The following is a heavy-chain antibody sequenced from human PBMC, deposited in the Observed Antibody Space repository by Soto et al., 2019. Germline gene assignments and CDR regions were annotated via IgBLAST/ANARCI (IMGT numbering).Heavy chain of an antibody. V-gene: IGHV1-46*01. CDR1: ANTFINNY. Sequence: QVQLLQSGAEVKKPGASVRISCKSSANTFINNYINWVRQAPGQGLEWLGVFNPRGGTTRYAQKFQGRVTMTGDTSTRTVVMEMSNLKSEDPAVYYFARVYGRVQYDDFWSGYYDYWGQGTRVIVSS. CDR2: FNPRGGTT. J-gene: IGHJ4*02. CDR3: ARVYGRVQYDDFWSGYYDY. D-gene: IGHD3-3*01.